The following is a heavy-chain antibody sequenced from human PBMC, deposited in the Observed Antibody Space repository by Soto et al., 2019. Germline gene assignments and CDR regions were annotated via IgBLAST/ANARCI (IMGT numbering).Heavy chain of an antibody. J-gene: IGHJ5*02. Sequence: SETLSLTCTVSGDSIISSDFYWGWVRQPPGKGLEWIGSIFYLGSSYYNPSLKSRVTMSVDTSKNQFSLRLRSVTAADTALYFCARHSLALRKNNWFDPWGQGXMVTVYS. CDR2: IFYLGSS. D-gene: IGHD3-3*02. V-gene: IGHV4-39*01. CDR3: ARHSLALRKNNWFDP. CDR1: GDSIISSDFY.